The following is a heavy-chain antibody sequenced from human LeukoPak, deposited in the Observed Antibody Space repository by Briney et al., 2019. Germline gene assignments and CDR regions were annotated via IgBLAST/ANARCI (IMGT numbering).Heavy chain of an antibody. J-gene: IGHJ6*02. D-gene: IGHD3-22*01. V-gene: IGHV1-46*01. CDR3: ARLKPDAYYYDSSGYSYYYYYYGMDV. Sequence: ASVKVSCKASGYTFTSYYMHWVRQAPGQGLEWMGIINPSGGSTSYAQKFQGRVTMTRDTSTSTVYMELSSLRSEDTAVYYCARLKPDAYYYDSSGYSYYYYYYGMDVWGQGTTVTVSS. CDR2: INPSGGST. CDR1: GYTFTSYY.